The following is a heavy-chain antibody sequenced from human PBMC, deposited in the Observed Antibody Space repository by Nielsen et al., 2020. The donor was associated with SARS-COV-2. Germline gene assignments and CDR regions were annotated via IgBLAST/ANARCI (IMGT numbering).Heavy chain of an antibody. J-gene: IGHJ2*01. CDR1: GFTFSSYA. CDR2: ISGSGGST. Sequence: GGSLRLSCAASGFTFSSYAMSWVRQAPGKGLEWVSAISGSGGSTYYADSVKGRFTISRDNAKNSLYLQMNSLRAEDTAVYYCARDWVVRGGWYFDLWGRGTLVTVSS. CDR3: ARDWVVRGGWYFDL. V-gene: IGHV3-23*01. D-gene: IGHD3-10*01.